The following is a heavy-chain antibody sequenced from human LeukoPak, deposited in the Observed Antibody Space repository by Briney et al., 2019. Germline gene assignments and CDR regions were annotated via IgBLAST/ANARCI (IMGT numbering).Heavy chain of an antibody. Sequence: SETLSLTCTVSGGSINNYYWSWIRQPPGKGLEWIGYIYYSGSTNYNPSLKSRVTISVDTSKNQFSLKLSSVTAADTAVYYCARGGGPTPFDYWGQGTLVTVSS. J-gene: IGHJ4*02. CDR1: GGSINNYY. CDR3: ARGGGPTPFDY. V-gene: IGHV4-59*01. CDR2: IYYSGST. D-gene: IGHD3-16*01.